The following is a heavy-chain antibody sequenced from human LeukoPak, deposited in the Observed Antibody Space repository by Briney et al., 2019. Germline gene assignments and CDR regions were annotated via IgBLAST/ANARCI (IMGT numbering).Heavy chain of an antibody. CDR1: GFTFSSYG. Sequence: GRSLRLSCAASGFTFSSYGMHWVRQAPGKGLEWVAVIWYDGSNKYYADSVKGRFTISRGNSKNTLYLQMNSLRAEDTAVYYCAKDPGIAVAGTREYFQHWGQGTLVTVSS. V-gene: IGHV3-33*06. CDR2: IWYDGSNK. J-gene: IGHJ1*01. D-gene: IGHD6-19*01. CDR3: AKDPGIAVAGTREYFQH.